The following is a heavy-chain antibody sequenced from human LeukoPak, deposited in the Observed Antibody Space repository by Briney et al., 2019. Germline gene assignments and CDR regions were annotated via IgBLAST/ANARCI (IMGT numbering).Heavy chain of an antibody. CDR2: ISSSSSYI. D-gene: IGHD5-18*01. J-gene: IGHJ6*03. V-gene: IGHV3-21*01. CDR1: GFTFSSYS. Sequence: PGGSLRLSCAASGFTFSSYSMNWVRQAPGKGLEWVSSISSSSSYIYYADSVKGRFTISRDNAKNLLYLQMNSLRAEDTAVYYCARDGGGIQLWLQDYYYMDVWGKGTTVTISS. CDR3: ARDGGGIQLWLQDYYYMDV.